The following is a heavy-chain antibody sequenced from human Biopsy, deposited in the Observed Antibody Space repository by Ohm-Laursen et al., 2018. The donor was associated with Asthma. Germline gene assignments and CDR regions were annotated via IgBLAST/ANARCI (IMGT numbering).Heavy chain of an antibody. CDR1: GYNLISFA. CDR2: ANTGNGDT. V-gene: IGHV1-3*04. Sequence: ASVKASCKASGYNLISFAIHWVRQAPGQRLEWMGWANTGNGDTKYSQKFQGRVTIARDTSASTAYMELRSLRSEDTATYYCARTYYDFLTGQVKDVFGVWGQGTMVTVSS. J-gene: IGHJ3*01. CDR3: ARTYYDFLTGQVKDVFGV. D-gene: IGHD3-9*01.